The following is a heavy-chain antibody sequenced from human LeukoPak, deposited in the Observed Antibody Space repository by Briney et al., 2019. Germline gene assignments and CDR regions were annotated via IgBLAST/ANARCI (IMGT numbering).Heavy chain of an antibody. CDR3: ARGDGVIRRDLDH. Sequence: SETLSLTCTVSGGSISSGAYYWNWIRQPAGKGLEWIGRIHIEGSTDYNPSLKSRLTISVDTSKNQFSLRLNSVTAADTAVYYCARGDGVIRRDLDHWGQGTLVTVSS. J-gene: IGHJ4*02. D-gene: IGHD3-16*02. CDR1: GGSISSGAYY. V-gene: IGHV4-61*02. CDR2: IHIEGST.